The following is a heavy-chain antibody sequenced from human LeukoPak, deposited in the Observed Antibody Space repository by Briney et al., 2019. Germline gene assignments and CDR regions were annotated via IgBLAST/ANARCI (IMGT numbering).Heavy chain of an antibody. Sequence: GGSLRLSCAASGFTFSSYSMNWVRQAPGKGLEWVSGISGSGGSTHYADSAKGRFTISRDNSKNTLYLQMNSLRAGDTAVYYCAKDRRTDYRGAWYWGQGTLVSVS. CDR1: GFTFSSYS. D-gene: IGHD6-19*01. CDR2: ISGSGGST. V-gene: IGHV3-23*01. CDR3: AKDRRTDYRGAWY. J-gene: IGHJ4*02.